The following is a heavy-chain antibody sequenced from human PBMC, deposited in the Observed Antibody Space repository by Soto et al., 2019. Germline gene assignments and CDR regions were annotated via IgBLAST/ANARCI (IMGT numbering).Heavy chain of an antibody. CDR1: GYTFTGYY. D-gene: IGHD5-12*01. V-gene: IGHV1-2*02. J-gene: IGHJ5*02. CDR2: INPTNGDT. CDR3: AIHNGYGGWFDP. Sequence: PSVKVSCKASGYTFTGYYIHWVRQAPGQGLEWMGWINPTNGDTNYAQKFQGRVTMTRDTSISTAFMDLTRLTFDDTAVYYCAIHNGYGGWFDPWGLGTLVTVSS.